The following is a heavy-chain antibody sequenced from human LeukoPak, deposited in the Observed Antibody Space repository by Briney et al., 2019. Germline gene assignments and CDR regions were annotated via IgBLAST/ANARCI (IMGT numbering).Heavy chain of an antibody. J-gene: IGHJ3*02. Sequence: PSETLSLTCTVSGGSISFYYWSWIRQPPGKGLEWIGYIYYSGSTYYNPSLKSRVTISVDTSKNQFSLKLSSVTAADTAVYYCARDLGGYYYDSSGYGAFDIWGQGTMVTVSS. V-gene: IGHV4-59*12. CDR2: IYYSGST. CDR3: ARDLGGYYYDSSGYGAFDI. D-gene: IGHD3-22*01. CDR1: GGSISFYY.